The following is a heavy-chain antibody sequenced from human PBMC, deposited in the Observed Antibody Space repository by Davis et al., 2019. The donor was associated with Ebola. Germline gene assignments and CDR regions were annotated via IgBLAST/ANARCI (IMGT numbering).Heavy chain of an antibody. D-gene: IGHD2-21*02. CDR1: GHSLTTYW. Sequence: GESLKISCKFSGHSLTTYWIGWVRQMPGKGLECMGIIYPADSDTRYSPSFQGQVTISVDNSISTAYLQWSSLKASDTAIYYCARHPNTYCGDDCPAGGWFDPWGQGTLVTVSS. J-gene: IGHJ5*02. CDR2: IYPADSDT. V-gene: IGHV5-51*01. CDR3: ARHPNTYCGDDCPAGGWFDP.